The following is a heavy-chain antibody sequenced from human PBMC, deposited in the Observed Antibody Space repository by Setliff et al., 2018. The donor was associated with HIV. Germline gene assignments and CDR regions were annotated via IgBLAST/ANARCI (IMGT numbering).Heavy chain of an antibody. D-gene: IGHD3-10*01. J-gene: IGHJ3*01. V-gene: IGHV4-34*01. CDR3: ASRAGGDF. CDR2: INHRGST. Sequence: PSETLSLTCAVYGGSFSGYYWSWIRQPPGKGLEWIGEINHRGSTNCNPSLNSRVTISVDTSKNQFSLTLSSVTAADTAVYYCASRAGGDFWGQGTMVTVSS. CDR1: GGSFSGYY.